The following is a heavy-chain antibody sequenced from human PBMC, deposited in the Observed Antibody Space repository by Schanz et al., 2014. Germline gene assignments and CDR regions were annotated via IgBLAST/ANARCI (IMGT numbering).Heavy chain of an antibody. J-gene: IGHJ3*02. CDR1: GFTVSSNY. Sequence: EVQLVESGGGLIQPGGSLRLSCVASGFTVSSNYMSWVSQAPGKGLEWVSVIYSDGRTYYGDSVKGRFTISRDNSKNTLYLQMNSLRDEDTAMYYCAKRCSSTSCSHGAFDIWGQGTMVTVSS. D-gene: IGHD2-2*01. CDR2: IYSDGRT. CDR3: AKRCSSTSCSHGAFDI. V-gene: IGHV3-53*01.